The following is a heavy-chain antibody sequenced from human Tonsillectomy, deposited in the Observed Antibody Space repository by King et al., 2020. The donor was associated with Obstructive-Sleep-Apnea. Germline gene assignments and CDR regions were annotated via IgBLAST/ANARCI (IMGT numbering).Heavy chain of an antibody. D-gene: IGHD3-22*01. CDR3: AREKGYASSGYLGAFDI. J-gene: IGHJ3*02. Sequence: VQLVESGGGVVQPGRSLRLSCAASGFTFSSYAMYWVRQAPGKGLEWVAVITYDGSNKYYADSVKGRFTISRDNSKKMLYLQMNSLRAEDTAVYYCAREKGYASSGYLGAFDIWGQGTMVTVSS. V-gene: IGHV3-30*04. CDR2: ITYDGSNK. CDR1: GFTFSSYA.